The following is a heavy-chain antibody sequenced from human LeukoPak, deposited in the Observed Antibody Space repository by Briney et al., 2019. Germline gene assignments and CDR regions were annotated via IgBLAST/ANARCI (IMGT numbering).Heavy chain of an antibody. CDR3: AKATGDWYFDL. CDR1: GFNFNNYA. J-gene: IGHJ2*01. D-gene: IGHD7-27*01. CDR2: ISWNSGTR. V-gene: IGHV3-9*01. Sequence: LRLSCAGSGFNFNNYAMHWVRQAPGKGLEWLSGISWNSGTRGYADSVKGRFTISRDNAKNSLYLQMNSLRPDDTAFYYCAKATGDWYFDLWGRGTLVTVSS.